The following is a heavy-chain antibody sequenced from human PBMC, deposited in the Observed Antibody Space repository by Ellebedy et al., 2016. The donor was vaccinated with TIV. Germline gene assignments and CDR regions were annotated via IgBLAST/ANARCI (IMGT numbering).Heavy chain of an antibody. J-gene: IGHJ4*02. CDR3: ATTDVRH. Sequence: PGGSLRLSCTVSGLTFSSYSMAWVRQAPGRGLQWVSTVGAGDDDTYYADYVKGRFTISRDNSKDTLYLQMNSLRVEDTAVYYCATTDVRHWGQGTLVTVSS. D-gene: IGHD2-21*02. CDR2: VGAGDDDT. V-gene: IGHV3-23*01. CDR1: GLTFSSYS.